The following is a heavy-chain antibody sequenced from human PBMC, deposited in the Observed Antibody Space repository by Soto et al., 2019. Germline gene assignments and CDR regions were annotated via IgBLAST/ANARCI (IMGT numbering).Heavy chain of an antibody. Sequence: GGSLRLSCAASGFTFSSYGMHWVRQAPGKGLEWVAVISYDGSNKYYADSVKGRFTISRDNSKNTLYLQMNSLRAEDTAVYYCAKDRNYDFWSGYPPFFGMDVWGQGTTVTVSS. J-gene: IGHJ6*02. CDR3: AKDRNYDFWSGYPPFFGMDV. V-gene: IGHV3-30*18. CDR2: ISYDGSNK. D-gene: IGHD3-3*01. CDR1: GFTFSSYG.